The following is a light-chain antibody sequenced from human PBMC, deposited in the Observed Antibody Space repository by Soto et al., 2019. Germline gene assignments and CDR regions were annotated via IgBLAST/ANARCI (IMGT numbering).Light chain of an antibody. CDR3: QQSYSTPYT. J-gene: IGKJ2*01. CDR2: AAS. Sequence: DIQMTQSPSSLSASVGDRVTITCRASQSISSYLNWYQQKPGKAPKFLIYAASSLQSGVPSRFSGSGSGTDFTPTISSLQPEDFATYYCQQSYSTPYTFGQGTKVDIK. V-gene: IGKV1-39*01. CDR1: QSISSY.